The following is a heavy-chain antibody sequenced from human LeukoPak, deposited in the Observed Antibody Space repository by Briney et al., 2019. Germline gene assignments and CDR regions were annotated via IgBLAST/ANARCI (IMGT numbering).Heavy chain of an antibody. CDR1: GYTFTGYY. V-gene: IGHV1-2*02. J-gene: IGHJ6*03. CDR3: ARGIAAGGYYYYYYMDV. CDR2: INPNSGGT. Sequence: ASVKVSCKASGYTFTGYYMHRVRQAPGQGLEWMGWINPNSGGTNYAQKFQGRVTMTRDTSISTAYMELSRLRSDDTAVYYCARGIAAGGYYYYYYMDVWGKGTTVTISS. D-gene: IGHD6-13*01.